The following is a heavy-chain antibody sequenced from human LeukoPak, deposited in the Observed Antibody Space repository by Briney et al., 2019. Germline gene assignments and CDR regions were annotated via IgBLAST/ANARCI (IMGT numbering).Heavy chain of an antibody. CDR3: ARLKDDVTKFDY. V-gene: IGHV3-7*01. CDR1: GFSFSRYW. D-gene: IGHD2-8*01. Sequence: PWRSLRLSCAGSGFSFSRYWMAWVRQAPGKGLEWVASINQDVSRIHYVDSVKGRFTISRDNARNSLFLQMNSLRVEDTAVYFCARLKDDVTKFDYWGQGTLVTVSS. J-gene: IGHJ4*02. CDR2: INQDVSRI.